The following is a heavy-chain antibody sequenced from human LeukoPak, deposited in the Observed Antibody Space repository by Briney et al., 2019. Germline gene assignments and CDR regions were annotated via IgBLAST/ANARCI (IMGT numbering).Heavy chain of an antibody. CDR1: GFTFSSYA. J-gene: IGHJ4*02. D-gene: IGHD5-12*01. CDR3: ARAGSGGTIDY. V-gene: IGHV3-64*01. Sequence: GGSLRLSCAASGFTFSSYAMHWVRQAPGKGLEYVSAISSNGGSTYYAHSVKGRFTISRDNSKTTLYLQMGSLRAEDMAVYYCARAGSGGTIDYWGQGTLVTVSS. CDR2: ISSNGGST.